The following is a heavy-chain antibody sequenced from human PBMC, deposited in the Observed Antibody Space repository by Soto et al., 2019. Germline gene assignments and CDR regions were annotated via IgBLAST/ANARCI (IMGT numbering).Heavy chain of an antibody. Sequence: SETLSLTCIVSGGSISNYYWSWIRQPPGKGLEWIGHIYYSGSTNYNPSLQSRVTISVDTSKNQFSLKLSSVTAADTAVYYCARAVLPATAPFDYWGQGTLVTVSS. CDR3: ARAVLPATAPFDY. V-gene: IGHV4-59*01. CDR1: GGSISNYY. CDR2: IYYSGST. D-gene: IGHD2-2*01. J-gene: IGHJ4*02.